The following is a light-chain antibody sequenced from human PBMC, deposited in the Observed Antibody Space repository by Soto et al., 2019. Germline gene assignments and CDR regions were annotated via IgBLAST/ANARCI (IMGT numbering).Light chain of an antibody. J-gene: IGLJ1*01. CDR3: ASGDDSLSSPFYV. Sequence: QSVLTQPPSASGAPGQRVTISCSGSSYNIRSNYVYWYQQLPGTAPKLLIYRDSQRPSGVPDRFSASKSGTSASLAISGLRSEDEADYYCASGDDSLSSPFYVFGAGTKLTVL. CDR2: RDS. CDR1: SYNIRSNY. V-gene: IGLV1-47*01.